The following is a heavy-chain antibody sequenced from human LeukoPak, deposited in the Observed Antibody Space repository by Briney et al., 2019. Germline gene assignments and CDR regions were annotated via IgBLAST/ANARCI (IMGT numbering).Heavy chain of an antibody. J-gene: IGHJ6*02. CDR3: ARQYRDSENYHGLDV. CDR2: TYQRSRWYN. V-gene: IGHV6-1*01. Sequence: SQTLSLTCAISGDSVSSNSAAWNWIRQSPSRGLEWLGRTYQRSRWYNDYAVSLKSRIIINPDTSKNQVSLQLNSVTPDDTAVYYCARQYRDSENYHGLDVRGQGTTVSVSS. D-gene: IGHD6-6*01. CDR1: GDSVSSNSAA.